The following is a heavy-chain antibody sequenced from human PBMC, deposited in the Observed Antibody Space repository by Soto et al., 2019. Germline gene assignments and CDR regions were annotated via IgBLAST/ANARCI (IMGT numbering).Heavy chain of an antibody. J-gene: IGHJ4*02. CDR3: ARSGDNYNLLDY. V-gene: IGHV3-11*06. CDR1: GFTFSDYY. Sequence: QVQLVESGEGLVKPGGSLRLSCEGSGFTFSDYYMSWIRQAPGKGLEWISYSSNSGTFTKYADSVKGRFSISRDNTKNLLFLQMNSLRAEDTALYYCARSGDNYNLLDYWGQGTPVTVSS. CDR2: SSNSGTFT. D-gene: IGHD1-1*01.